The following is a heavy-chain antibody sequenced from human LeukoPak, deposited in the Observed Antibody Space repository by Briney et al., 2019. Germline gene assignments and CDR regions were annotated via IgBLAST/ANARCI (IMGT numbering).Heavy chain of an antibody. CDR1: GFTSSSYE. J-gene: IGHJ6*03. Sequence: PGGSLRLSCAASGFTSSSYEMNWVRQAPGKGLEWVSYISSSGSTIYYADSVKGRFTISRDNAKNSLYLQMNSLRAEDTAVYYCARVKRELLPRFIDYYYYMDVWGKGTTVTVSS. D-gene: IGHD1-26*01. V-gene: IGHV3-48*03. CDR3: ARVKRELLPRFIDYYYYMDV. CDR2: ISSSGSTI.